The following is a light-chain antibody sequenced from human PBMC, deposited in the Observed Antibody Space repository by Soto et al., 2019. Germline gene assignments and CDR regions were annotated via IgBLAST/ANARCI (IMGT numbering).Light chain of an antibody. CDR1: QSITTN. J-gene: IGKJ2*01. Sequence: EIVLTQSPDTLAVSPGESATLSCRASQSITTNLAWYQQKPGQAPRLLIYDASSRVTGIPARFSGSGSGTEFTLTISSLQSEDFAVYYCQQYNNWPPEYTFGQGTRLEIK. CDR3: QQYNNWPPEYT. CDR2: DAS. V-gene: IGKV3-15*01.